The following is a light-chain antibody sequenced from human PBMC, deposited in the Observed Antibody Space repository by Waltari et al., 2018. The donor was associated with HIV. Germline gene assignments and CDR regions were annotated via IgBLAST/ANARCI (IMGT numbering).Light chain of an antibody. V-gene: IGLV2-14*03. CDR1: SSDLGAYEY. CDR2: DVF. CDR3: SSYTTTNTII. J-gene: IGLJ2*01. Sequence: QSALTQPAPVSGSPGQSITISCPGTSSDLGAYEYVSWYRQHPDKAPQLLIYDVFYRPSGVSHRFSGSKSGNTASLTISGLQAEDEAVYSCSSYTTTNTIIFGGGTKLTVL.